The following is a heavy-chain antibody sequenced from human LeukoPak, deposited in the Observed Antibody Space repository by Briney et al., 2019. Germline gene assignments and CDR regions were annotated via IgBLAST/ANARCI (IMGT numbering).Heavy chain of an antibody. CDR3: ARGTRINYFDD. V-gene: IGHV4-59*08. CDR2: IYHSGST. J-gene: IGHJ4*02. Sequence: PETLSLTCTVSFGSINSYYWSWIRQPPGKGLEWIGYIYHSGSTNYNPSLKSRVTISFHTSKNQFSLKLSSVTAADTAIYYCARGTRINYFDDWGQGTLVTVSS. CDR1: FGSINSYY. D-gene: IGHD2/OR15-2a*01.